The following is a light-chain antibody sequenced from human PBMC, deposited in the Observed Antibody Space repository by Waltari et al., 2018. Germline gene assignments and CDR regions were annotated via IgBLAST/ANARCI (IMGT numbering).Light chain of an antibody. CDR3: SSYTPTSFWV. CDR1: RSADGVYGF. Sequence: QSALTQPRSVSGSSGQSVTISCSGSRSADGVYGFISWYQHHPDKAPKLIIYDVTKRPSGVPDRFSGSKSGNTASLTISGLQADDEADYYCSSYTPTSFWVFGGGTKLTVL. CDR2: DVT. J-gene: IGLJ3*02. V-gene: IGLV2-11*01.